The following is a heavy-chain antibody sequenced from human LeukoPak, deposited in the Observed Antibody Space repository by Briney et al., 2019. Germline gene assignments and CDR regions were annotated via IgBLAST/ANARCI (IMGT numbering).Heavy chain of an antibody. J-gene: IGHJ4*02. Sequence: PGGSLRLSCAASGFTFSSYGMSWVRQAPGKGLEWVSAISVSGASTYSADSVKGRFTISRDNSKNTLYLQMNSLRAEDTAVYYCAKDRYTAEQWPVMHDYWGQGTLVTVSS. CDR2: ISVSGAST. D-gene: IGHD6-19*01. CDR1: GFTFSSYG. V-gene: IGHV3-23*01. CDR3: AKDRYTAEQWPVMHDY.